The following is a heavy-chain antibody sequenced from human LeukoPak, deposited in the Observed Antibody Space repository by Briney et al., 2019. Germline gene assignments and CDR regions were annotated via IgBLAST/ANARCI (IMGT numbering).Heavy chain of an antibody. D-gene: IGHD2-2*01. Sequence: GGALRLSCAASGFNFSSYAIHWVRQAPGKGLGLVAVISNDGRDKYYADSVKGRFTISRDNSKNTLYLQMNSLRAEDTAVYYCARDNGWGNTKHIVVVPAATHWGQGTLVTVSS. J-gene: IGHJ4*02. CDR1: GFNFSSYA. CDR2: ISNDGRDK. V-gene: IGHV3-30*04. CDR3: ARDNGWGNTKHIVVVPAATH.